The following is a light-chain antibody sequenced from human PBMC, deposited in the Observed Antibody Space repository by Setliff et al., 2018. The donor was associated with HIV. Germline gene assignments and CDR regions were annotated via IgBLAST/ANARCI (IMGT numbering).Light chain of an antibody. CDR3: AAWDDSLSGYV. CDR2: RSN. Sequence: QPVLTQPPSASGTPGQRVPVSCSGRSSNIGRNYVYWYQQLPGTAPKLLISRSNQRPSGVPDRFSGSKSGTSGSLAISGLRSEDEADYYCAAWDDSLSGYVFGTGTKVTVL. J-gene: IGLJ1*01. CDR1: SSNIGRNY. V-gene: IGLV1-47*01.